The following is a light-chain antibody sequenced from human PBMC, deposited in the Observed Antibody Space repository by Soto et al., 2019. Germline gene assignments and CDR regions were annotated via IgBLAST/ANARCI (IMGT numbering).Light chain of an antibody. J-gene: IGKJ5*01. V-gene: IGKV1-17*01. Sequence: SLCAEVVYISTITVSASQGIRNDLAWYQQKPGKAPKLLIYAASTLQSGVPSRFSGIRSGSAFTVILLSLPPEELATYPCSQPNTYLTPSGEGTRLEIK. CDR1: QGIRND. CDR3: SQPNTYLTP. CDR2: AAS.